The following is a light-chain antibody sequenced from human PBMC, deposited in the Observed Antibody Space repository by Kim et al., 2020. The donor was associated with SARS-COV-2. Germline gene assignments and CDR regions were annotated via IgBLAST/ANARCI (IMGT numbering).Light chain of an antibody. CDR3: QQYGTSPLT. J-gene: IGKJ4*01. CDR1: QSVSSSY. Sequence: SPGERATLTCRASQSVSSSYLAWYQQKPGQAPRLLIYGASSRATGIPDRFSGSGSGTDFTLTISRLEPEDFAVYYCQQYGTSPLTFGGGTKVDIK. CDR2: GAS. V-gene: IGKV3-20*01.